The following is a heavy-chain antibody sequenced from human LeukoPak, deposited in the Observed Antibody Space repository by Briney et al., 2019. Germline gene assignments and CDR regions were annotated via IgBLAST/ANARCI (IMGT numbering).Heavy chain of an antibody. CDR1: GHTFTSHD. Sequence: ASVKVSCKASGHTFTSHDINWVRQATGQGLEWMAWMNPNSGNRGYAPKFQDRVTMTRNTSMSTAYMELSSLRSEDSAVYYCARGLGYDILTGPDAFDIWGQGTMVTVSS. D-gene: IGHD3-9*01. J-gene: IGHJ3*02. V-gene: IGHV1-8*01. CDR2: MNPNSGNR. CDR3: ARGLGYDILTGPDAFDI.